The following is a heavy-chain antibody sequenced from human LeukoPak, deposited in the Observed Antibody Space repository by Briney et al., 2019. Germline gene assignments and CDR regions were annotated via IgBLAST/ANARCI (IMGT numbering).Heavy chain of an antibody. Sequence: GGSLRLSCAASGFTFSSCAMTWVRQAPGKGLEWVSAISSSGGSTYYADSVKGRFTISRDNSKNTLYLQMNSLRAEDTAVYYCAKGQNYYGSGLYYYYMDVWGKGTTVTISS. V-gene: IGHV3-23*01. CDR1: GFTFSSCA. CDR3: AKGQNYYGSGLYYYYMDV. CDR2: ISSSGGST. D-gene: IGHD3-10*01. J-gene: IGHJ6*03.